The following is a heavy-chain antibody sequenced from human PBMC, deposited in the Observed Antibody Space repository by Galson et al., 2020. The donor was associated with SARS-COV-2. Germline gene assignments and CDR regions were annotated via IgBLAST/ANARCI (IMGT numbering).Heavy chain of an antibody. Sequence: GGSLRLSCAASGFTFSSYGMHWVRQAPGKGLEWVAVIWYDGSNKYYADSVKGRFTISRDNSKNTLYLQMNSLRAEDTAVYYCARERGYSYGTAYFDYWGQGTLVTVSS. D-gene: IGHD5-18*01. CDR2: IWYDGSNK. J-gene: IGHJ4*02. CDR1: GFTFSSYG. CDR3: ARERGYSYGTAYFDY. V-gene: IGHV3-33*01.